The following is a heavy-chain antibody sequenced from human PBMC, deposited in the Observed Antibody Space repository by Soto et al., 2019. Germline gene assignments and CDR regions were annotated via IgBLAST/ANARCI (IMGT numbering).Heavy chain of an antibody. CDR1: GFTFSSYA. D-gene: IGHD4-4*01. V-gene: IGHV3-30-3*01. CDR3: ARDDSNYDTLDY. Sequence: PGGSLRLSCAASGFTFSSYAMHWVRQAPGKGLEWVAVISYDGSNKYYADSVKGRFTISRDNAKNSLYLQMNSLRAEDTAVYYCARDDSNYDTLDYWGQGTLVTVSS. J-gene: IGHJ4*02. CDR2: ISYDGSNK.